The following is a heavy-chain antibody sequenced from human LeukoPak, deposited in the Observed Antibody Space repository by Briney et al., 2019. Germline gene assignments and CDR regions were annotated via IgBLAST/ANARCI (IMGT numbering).Heavy chain of an antibody. J-gene: IGHJ4*02. Sequence: GGSLRLSCAASGFTFDDYAMHWVRQAPGKGLEWVSLISGDGGSTYYADSVKGRFTISRDNSKNSLYLHMNSLRTEDTALYYCAKDKVTTLRRGFNYWGQGTLVTVSS. D-gene: IGHD4-17*01. CDR1: GFTFDDYA. V-gene: IGHV3-43*02. CDR2: ISGDGGST. CDR3: AKDKVTTLRRGFNY.